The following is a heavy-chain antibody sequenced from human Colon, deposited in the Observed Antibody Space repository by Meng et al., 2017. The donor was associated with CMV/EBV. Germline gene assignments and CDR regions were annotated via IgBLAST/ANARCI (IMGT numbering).Heavy chain of an antibody. D-gene: IGHD1-20*01. CDR1: GFSFRTSS. CDR2: ISSDSAFM. J-gene: IGHJ4*02. V-gene: IGHV3-21*01. CDR3: VREGYDWNVPSFFYY. Sequence: GESLKISCAASGFSFRTSSMSWVRQPPGKGLEWVSSISSDSAFMHYADSLKGRFTISRDNAKNSLYLQINTVRAEDTAVYYCVREGYDWNVPSFFYYWGQGTLVTVSS.